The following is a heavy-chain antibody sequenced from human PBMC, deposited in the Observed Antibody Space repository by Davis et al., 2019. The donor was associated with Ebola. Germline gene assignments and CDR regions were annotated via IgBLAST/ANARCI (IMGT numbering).Heavy chain of an antibody. J-gene: IGHJ6*02. D-gene: IGHD6-19*01. CDR1: GYTFTGYH. V-gene: IGHV1-2*02. CDR3: ARGSVAGTWHYGMAV. CDR2: INPKSGVT. Sequence: AASVKVSCKASGYTFTGYHSHWVRQAPGQGLQWMGWINPKSGVTEYAQKFQGRVTKTRDTSINTAYMELSGLTSDDTAVYYCARGSVAGTWHYGMAVWGQGTTVTVSS.